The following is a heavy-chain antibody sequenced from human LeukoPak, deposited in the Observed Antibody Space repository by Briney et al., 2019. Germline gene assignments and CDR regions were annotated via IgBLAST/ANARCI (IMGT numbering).Heavy chain of an antibody. CDR2: ISWNSGSI. CDR3: AKSVGVTNPGDY. V-gene: IGHV3-9*01. Sequence: GGSLRLSCAASGFTFDDYAMHWVRQAPGKGLEGVSGISWNSGSIGYADSVKGRFTISRDNAKNSLYLQMNSLRAEDTALYYCAKSVGVTNPGDYWGQGTLVTVSS. CDR1: GFTFDDYA. J-gene: IGHJ4*02. D-gene: IGHD4-17*01.